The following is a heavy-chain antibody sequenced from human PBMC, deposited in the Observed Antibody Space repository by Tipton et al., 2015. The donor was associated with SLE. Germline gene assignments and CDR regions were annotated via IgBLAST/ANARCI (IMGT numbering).Heavy chain of an antibody. J-gene: IGHJ3*01. CDR2: IYQSGST. CDR1: GGSISSGYY. V-gene: IGHV4-38-2*02. D-gene: IGHD1-1*01. CDR3: GRHKTATRAFDF. Sequence: TLSLTCTVSGGSISSGYYWGWIRQPPGKGLEWIGSIYQSGSTYYNPSLKSRVTISVDTSQNQFSLRLTSVTAADTAVYYCGRHKTATRAFDFWGQGTLVTVSS.